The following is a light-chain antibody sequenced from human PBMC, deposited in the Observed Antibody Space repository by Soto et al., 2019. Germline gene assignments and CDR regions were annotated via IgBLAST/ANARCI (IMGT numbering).Light chain of an antibody. CDR1: NIGSKS. V-gene: IGLV3-21*02. J-gene: IGLJ1*01. CDR2: DDN. Sequence: SSELTQPPSVSVAPGQTARLSCGGNNIGSKSVHWFQQKPGQAPVLVVYDDNDRPSGIPERFSGSNSGNTATLTISRVEAGDEADYYCQVWDSISDHFVFGTGTKLTVL. CDR3: QVWDSISDHFV.